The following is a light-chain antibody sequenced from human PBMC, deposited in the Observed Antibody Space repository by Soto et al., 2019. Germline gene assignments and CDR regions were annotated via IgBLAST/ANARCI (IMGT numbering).Light chain of an antibody. Sequence: DIQMTQSPSTLSASVGDRVTITGRASQSISSWLAWYQQKPGKAPKLLIYKASSLESGVPSRFSGSGSGTEFTLTISSLQPDDFATYYCQQLNSYPLTFGGGTKVDIK. CDR2: KAS. CDR1: QSISSW. J-gene: IGKJ4*01. V-gene: IGKV1-5*03. CDR3: QQLNSYPLT.